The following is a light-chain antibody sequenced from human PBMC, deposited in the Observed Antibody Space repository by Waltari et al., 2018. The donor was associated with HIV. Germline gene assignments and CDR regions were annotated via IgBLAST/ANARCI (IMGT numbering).Light chain of an antibody. J-gene: IGLJ1*01. CDR3: SSYTSTSTVYV. CDR1: SSDVGGYNS. Sequence: QSALTQPASVSGSPGQSITISCTGTSSDVGGYNSVPWYQLHQGKAPKLMIYAVSNRPSGVSNRFSGSKSDNTASLTISGLQAEDEADYYCSSYTSTSTVYVFGTGTEVTVL. V-gene: IGLV2-14*03. CDR2: AVS.